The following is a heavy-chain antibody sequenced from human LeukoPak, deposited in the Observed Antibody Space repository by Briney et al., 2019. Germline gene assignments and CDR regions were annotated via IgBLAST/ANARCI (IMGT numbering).Heavy chain of an antibody. Sequence: SETLSLTCTVSGGDPITTSGYYWGWIRQTPGKGLEWISSIYNSGSAYYNPSLRSRVTISRDMSKNQLSLMLSSVTAADTAVYYCARGFGAGNYYYGWFDPWGQGTLVSVSS. CDR3: ARGFGAGNYYYGWFDP. D-gene: IGHD3-10*01. V-gene: IGHV4-39*07. CDR2: IYNSGSA. J-gene: IGHJ5*02. CDR1: GGDPITTSGYY.